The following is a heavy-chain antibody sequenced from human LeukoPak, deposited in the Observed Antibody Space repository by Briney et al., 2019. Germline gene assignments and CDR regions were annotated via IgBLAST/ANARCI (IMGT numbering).Heavy chain of an antibody. D-gene: IGHD5-18*01. CDR3: ARLDTAMAKGGY. CDR2: IKNDGSEK. V-gene: IGHV3-7*01. J-gene: IGHJ4*02. CDR1: EFTPSYSW. Sequence: PGGSLRLSCAASEFTPSYSWMSWVRQAPGKGLEWVAMIKNDGSEKYYVDSVKGRFTISRDNAKNSVYMQMNSLRAEDTAVYYCARLDTAMAKGGYWGQGTLVTVSS.